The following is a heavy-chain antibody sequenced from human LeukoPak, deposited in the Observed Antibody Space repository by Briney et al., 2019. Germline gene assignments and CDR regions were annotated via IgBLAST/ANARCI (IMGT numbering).Heavy chain of an antibody. CDR1: GFSFSSYS. CDR3: AREGGYSGYDYFDY. J-gene: IGHJ4*02. CDR2: ISYDGSNK. V-gene: IGHV3-30*03. Sequence: GGSLRLSCAASGFSFSSYSMNWVRQAPGKGLEWVAVISYDGSNKYYADSVKGRFTISRDNSKNTLYLQMNSLRAEDTAVYYCAREGGYSGYDYFDYWGQGTLVTVSS. D-gene: IGHD5-12*01.